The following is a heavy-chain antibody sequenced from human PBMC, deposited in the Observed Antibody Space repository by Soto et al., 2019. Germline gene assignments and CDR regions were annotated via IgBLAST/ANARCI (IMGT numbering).Heavy chain of an antibody. CDR1: GGSISSGDYY. CDR2: IYYSGST. J-gene: IGHJ5*02. D-gene: IGHD3-10*01. V-gene: IGHV4-30-4*01. Sequence: SETLSLTCTVSGGSISSGDYYWSWIRQPPGKGLEWIGYIYYSGSTYYNPSLKSRVTISVDTSKNQFSLKLSSVTAADTAVYYCARRRITMVRENWFDPWGQGTLVTVSS. CDR3: ARRRITMVRENWFDP.